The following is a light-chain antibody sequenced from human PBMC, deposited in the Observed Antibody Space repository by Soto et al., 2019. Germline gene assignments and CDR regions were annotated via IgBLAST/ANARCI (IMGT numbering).Light chain of an antibody. J-gene: IGLJ2*01. Sequence: QPVLTQSPSASASLGASVKLTCTLSSGHSSYAIAWHQQQPEKGPRYLIKLNSDGSHSKGDGIPDRFSGSSSGAERYLTISSLQSEDEADYYCQTWGTGGVVFGGGTQLTVL. CDR2: LNSDGSH. V-gene: IGLV4-69*01. CDR1: SGHSSYA. CDR3: QTWGTGGVV.